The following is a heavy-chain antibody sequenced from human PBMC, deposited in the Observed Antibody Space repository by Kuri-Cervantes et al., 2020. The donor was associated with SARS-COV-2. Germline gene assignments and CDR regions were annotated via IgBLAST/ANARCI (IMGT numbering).Heavy chain of an antibody. CDR2: ITPFNGNT. Sequence: SVKVSCKASGGTFTYRLLHWVRQAPGQAPEWMGWITPFNGNTKYAQKFQDRVAITRDRSMNTAYMELSSLRSEDTAMYYCARSGPGAISREDGALDIWGQGTMVTVSS. J-gene: IGHJ3*02. CDR3: ARSGPGAISREDGALDI. D-gene: IGHD4/OR15-4a*01. CDR1: GGTFTYRL. V-gene: IGHV1-45*02.